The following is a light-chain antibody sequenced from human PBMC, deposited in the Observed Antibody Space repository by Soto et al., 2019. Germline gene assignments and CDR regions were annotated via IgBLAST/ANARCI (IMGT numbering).Light chain of an antibody. J-gene: IGKJ1*01. Sequence: ILLTHSPATLSLSPRERATLSCRASQSISSYLAWYHKKPGQAPRLLIYDASNRATGIPARFSGSGSGTDFTLTSSSLEPEDFAMYYCQRYDSFRTFCQGTKV. CDR3: QRYDSFRT. CDR2: DAS. V-gene: IGKV3-11*01. CDR1: QSISSY.